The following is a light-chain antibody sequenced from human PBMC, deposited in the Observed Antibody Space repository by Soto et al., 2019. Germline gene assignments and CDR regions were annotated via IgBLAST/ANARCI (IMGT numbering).Light chain of an antibody. CDR3: QHYGTSAL. Sequence: EIVLTQSPGTQSLSPGERATLSCRASQSVSDSYLAWYQQKPGQAPRLLIYASSRATGIPDRFSGSGSGTDFTLTISRLEPEDFAVYYCQHYGTSALFGPGTTVDIK. J-gene: IGKJ3*01. CDR2: AS. V-gene: IGKV3-20*01. CDR1: QSVSDSY.